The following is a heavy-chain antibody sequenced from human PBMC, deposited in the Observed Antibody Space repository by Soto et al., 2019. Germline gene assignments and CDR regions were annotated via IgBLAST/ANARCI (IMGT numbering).Heavy chain of an antibody. CDR3: ARGPRGSATVTTGYAFEI. V-gene: IGHV3-53*04. Sequence: PGGSLRLSCAASGFTVSSNYMSWVRQAPGKGLEWVSVIYSGGSTYYADSVKGRFTISRHNSKNTLYLQINSLRAEDTAVYYCARGPRGSATVTTGYAFEIWGQGTMVTVS. D-gene: IGHD4-17*01. CDR1: GFTVSSNY. CDR2: IYSGGST. J-gene: IGHJ3*02.